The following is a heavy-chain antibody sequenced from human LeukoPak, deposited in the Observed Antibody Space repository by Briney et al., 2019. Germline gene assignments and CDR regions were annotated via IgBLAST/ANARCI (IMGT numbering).Heavy chain of an antibody. Sequence: GGSLRLSCAASGFTFSSYAMSWVRQAPGKGLEWVSAISGSGGSTYYADSVKGRFTISRDNSKNTLYLQMNSLRAEDTAVYYCAKSHARFVLAAGDYWGQGTLVTVSS. CDR1: GFTFSSYA. V-gene: IGHV3-23*01. CDR2: ISGSGGST. D-gene: IGHD6-13*01. CDR3: AKSHARFVLAAGDY. J-gene: IGHJ4*02.